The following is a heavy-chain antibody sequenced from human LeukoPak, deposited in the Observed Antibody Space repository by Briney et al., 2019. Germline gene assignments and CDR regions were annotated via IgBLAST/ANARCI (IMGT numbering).Heavy chain of an antibody. CDR1: GFTFSSYS. V-gene: IGHV3-21*01. Sequence: PGGSLRLSCAAYGFTFSSYSMNWVLQAPGKGLKWVSSISSSSSYIYYADSVKGRFTISRDNAKNSLYLQMNSLRAEDTAVDYCARDRPYDSSGYYYFSRWFDPWGQGTLVTVSS. CDR3: ARDRPYDSSGYYYFSRWFDP. J-gene: IGHJ5*02. CDR2: ISSSSSYI. D-gene: IGHD3-22*01.